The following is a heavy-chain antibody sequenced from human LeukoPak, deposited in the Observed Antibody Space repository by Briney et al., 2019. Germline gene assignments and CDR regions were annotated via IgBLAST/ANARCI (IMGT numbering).Heavy chain of an antibody. CDR2: ISAHNANT. V-gene: IGHV1-18*01. Sequence: ASVKVSCKTFGYTFTSYGISWVRQAPGQGLEWMGWISAHNANTKYAQKYQDRVTMTSDTSTSTAYMELRSLRSDDTAVYYCARDKDIVVVPAAIGAFDYWGQGTLVTVSS. CDR1: GYTFTSYG. D-gene: IGHD2-2*02. CDR3: ARDKDIVVVPAAIGAFDY. J-gene: IGHJ4*02.